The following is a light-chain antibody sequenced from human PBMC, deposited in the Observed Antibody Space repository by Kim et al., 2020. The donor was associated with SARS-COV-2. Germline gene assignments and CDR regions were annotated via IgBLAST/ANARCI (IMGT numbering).Light chain of an antibody. J-gene: IGKJ4*01. CDR1: PGISNY. CDR2: AAA. CDR3: QQYNDYPLT. Sequence: RMTQSPISLSASVGDRVTITCRASPGISNYLAWFQQKPGKVPKSLIYAAASLHSGVPSRFSGRGSGTNFTLTISRLQPEDFATYYCQQYNDYPLTFGGGTKVEI. V-gene: IGKV1-16*01.